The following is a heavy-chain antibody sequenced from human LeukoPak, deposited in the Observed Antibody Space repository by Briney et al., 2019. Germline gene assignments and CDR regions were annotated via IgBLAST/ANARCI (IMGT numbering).Heavy chain of an antibody. Sequence: GGSLRLSCAASGFTFSNYWMHWVRQAPGRGVVWVSRINSDGINTSYGDSVRGRFTISRDNAKNTVNLQMNSRSAEDAAVYYCARDLGQYYDTSDNWFDPWGQGTLVTVSS. V-gene: IGHV3-74*01. CDR1: GFTFSNYW. CDR3: ARDLGQYYDTSDNWFDP. CDR2: INSDGINT. J-gene: IGHJ5*02. D-gene: IGHD3-22*01.